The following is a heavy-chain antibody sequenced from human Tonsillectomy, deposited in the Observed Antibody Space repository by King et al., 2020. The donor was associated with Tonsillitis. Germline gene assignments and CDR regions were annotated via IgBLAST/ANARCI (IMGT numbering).Heavy chain of an antibody. D-gene: IGHD2-2*01. V-gene: IGHV1-18*04. CDR3: ARHQSSWPPLDY. CDR1: GYTFISYG. CDR2: ITTYNDDT. Sequence: QLVQSGAEVKMPGASVKVSCKASGYTFISYGFSWVRQAPGQGLEWMGWITTYNDDTNYAQKFQGRVTVTTDTSTNTVYMERRSLRYDDTAVYYCARHQSSWPPLDYWGQGTLVTVSS. J-gene: IGHJ4*02.